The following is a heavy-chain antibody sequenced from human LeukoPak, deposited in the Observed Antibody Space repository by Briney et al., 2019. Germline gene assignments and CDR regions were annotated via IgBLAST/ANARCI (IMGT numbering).Heavy chain of an antibody. CDR2: IYHSGST. V-gene: IGHV4-30-2*01. J-gene: IGHJ6*03. CDR1: GGSISSGGYS. Sequence: PSQTLSLTCAVSGGSISSGGYSWSWIRQPPGKGLEWIGYIYHSGSTYYNPSLKSRVTISVDTSKNQFSLKLSSVTAADTAVYYCATSLGSSTSYYYYYMDVWGKGTTVTVSS. CDR3: ATSLGSSTSYYYYYMDV. D-gene: IGHD2-2*01.